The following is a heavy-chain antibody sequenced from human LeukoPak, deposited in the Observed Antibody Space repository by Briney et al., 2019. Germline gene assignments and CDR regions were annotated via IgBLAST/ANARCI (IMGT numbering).Heavy chain of an antibody. CDR2: ISWDGGST. Sequence: GGSLRLSCAASGFTFDDYTMHWVRQAPGKGLEWVSLISWDGGSTYYADSVKGRFTISRDNSKNTLYLQMNSLRAEDTAVYYCARAAGLWFGGPDYFDYWGQGTLVTVSS. CDR3: ARAAGLWFGGPDYFDY. D-gene: IGHD3-10*01. CDR1: GFTFDDYT. V-gene: IGHV3-43*01. J-gene: IGHJ4*02.